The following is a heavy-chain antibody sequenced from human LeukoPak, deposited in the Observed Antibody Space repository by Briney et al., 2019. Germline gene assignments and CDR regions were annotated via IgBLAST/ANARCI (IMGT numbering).Heavy chain of an antibody. CDR1: RFTFSSYS. CDR3: ARVSVICGGDCFDY. V-gene: IGHV3-21*01. J-gene: IGHJ4*02. CDR2: ISGSSSYI. Sequence: GGSLRLSCAASRFTFSSYSMYWVRQAPGKGLEWVSSISGSSSYIYYADSVKGRFTISRDNAKNSLYVQMNSLRAEDTAVYYCARVSVICGGDCFDYWGQGTLVTVSS. D-gene: IGHD2-21*01.